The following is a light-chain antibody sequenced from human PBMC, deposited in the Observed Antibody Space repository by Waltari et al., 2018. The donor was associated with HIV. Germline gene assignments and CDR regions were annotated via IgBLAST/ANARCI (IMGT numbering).Light chain of an antibody. CDR2: RNN. Sequence: QSVLTQPPSASGTPGQRVTLSCSGSSSTIGRNYVSWYQQLPGTAPKLLIYRNNERPSGVPDRFSGSKSGTSASLAISGLRSEDEADYYCAAWDDSLSGLYVFGTGTKVTVL. CDR3: AAWDDSLSGLYV. J-gene: IGLJ1*01. CDR1: SSTIGRNY. V-gene: IGLV1-47*01.